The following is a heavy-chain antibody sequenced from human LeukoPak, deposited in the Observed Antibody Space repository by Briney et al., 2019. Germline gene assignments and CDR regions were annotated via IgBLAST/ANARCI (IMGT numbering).Heavy chain of an antibody. Sequence: PGGSLRLSCAASGFTFSGRDMHWVRQAPGKGLDWVAFIRYNAGYTFYADSVKGRFTISRDNSRNTLYLQMNSLRVEDTAIYYCAQEFPTYYGSGSAIEFWGQGTLVTVSS. D-gene: IGHD3-10*01. J-gene: IGHJ4*02. CDR2: IRYNAGYT. V-gene: IGHV3-30*02. CDR1: GFTFSGRD. CDR3: AQEFPTYYGSGSAIEF.